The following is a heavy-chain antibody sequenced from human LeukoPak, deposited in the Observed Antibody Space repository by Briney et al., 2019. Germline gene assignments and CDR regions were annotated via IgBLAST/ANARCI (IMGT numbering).Heavy chain of an antibody. CDR1: GFTLSNFS. CDR3: DRDARRGSPYYFDL. J-gene: IGHJ4*02. D-gene: IGHD3-10*01. CDR2: ISHDGRIQ. Sequence: GGSLRLSCAASGFTLSNFSMRWVRQAPGKGLEWVTVISHDGRIQLYTDSVKGRFTISRDTSKNTLYLQMNSLRPEDTAVYYCDRDARRGSPYYFDLWGQGNLVTVSS. V-gene: IGHV3-30*04.